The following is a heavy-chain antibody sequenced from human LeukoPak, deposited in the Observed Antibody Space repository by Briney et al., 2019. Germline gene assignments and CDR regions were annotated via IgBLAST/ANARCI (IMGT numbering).Heavy chain of an antibody. Sequence: GGSLRLSCAASGLTFSTYAMHWVRQAPGKGLEYVSAISSYGDNTYYANSVKGRFTISRDNSKNTLYLQMGSLKAEDMAVYYCVKDKGGYYYGSGSYYTDWGQGTLVTVSS. CDR3: VKDKGGYYYGSGSYYTD. D-gene: IGHD3-10*01. CDR2: ISSYGDNT. J-gene: IGHJ4*02. V-gene: IGHV3-64*01. CDR1: GLTFSTYA.